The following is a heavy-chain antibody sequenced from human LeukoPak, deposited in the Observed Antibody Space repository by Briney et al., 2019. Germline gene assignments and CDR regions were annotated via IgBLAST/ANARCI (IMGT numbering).Heavy chain of an antibody. V-gene: IGHV3-7*01. D-gene: IGHD4-17*01. CDR1: GFTFNNYW. CDR3: ARGDFSDYGNYVDAFDI. CDR2: IDQHGSQK. J-gene: IGHJ3*02. Sequence: GGSLRLSCAASGFTFNNYWMGWVRQAPGKGLEWVANIDQHGSQKFCVDSVKGRFTISRDNTKNSLYLQMNSLKAEDTAVYYCARGDFSDYGNYVDAFDIWGQGTMVTVSS.